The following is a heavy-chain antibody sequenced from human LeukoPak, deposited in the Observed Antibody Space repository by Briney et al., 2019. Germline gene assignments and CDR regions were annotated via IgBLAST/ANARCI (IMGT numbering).Heavy chain of an antibody. CDR3: AHSETGKEHAFDI. J-gene: IGHJ3*02. V-gene: IGHV2-5*01. Sequence: SGPTLVKPTQTLTLTCTFSGFSLSTSVVGVGWIRHPPGMALEWLALLYWYGAKRSSPSLKSRLTITKDTSKNQVILKMTNMDPVDTATNYCAHSETGKEHAFDISGQGTMVTASS. CDR1: GFSLSTSVVG. CDR2: LYWYGAK. D-gene: IGHD1/OR15-1a*01.